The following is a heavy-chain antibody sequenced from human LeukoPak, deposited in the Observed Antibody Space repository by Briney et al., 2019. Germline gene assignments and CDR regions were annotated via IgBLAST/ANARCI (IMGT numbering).Heavy chain of an antibody. D-gene: IGHD3-10*01. CDR1: GFTFDNYV. Sequence: GRSLRLSCAASGFTFDNYVMHWVRHAPGKGLEWVSGISWNSGSIGYADSVKGRFTISRDNAKNSLHLQMNSLRAEDMALYYCAKDGDKYYGKGGSLDYWGQGTLVTVSS. CDR2: ISWNSGSI. V-gene: IGHV3-9*03. CDR3: AKDGDKYYGKGGSLDY. J-gene: IGHJ4*02.